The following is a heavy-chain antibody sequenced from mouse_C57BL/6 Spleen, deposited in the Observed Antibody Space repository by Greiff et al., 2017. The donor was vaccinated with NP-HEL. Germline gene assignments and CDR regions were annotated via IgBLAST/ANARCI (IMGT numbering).Heavy chain of an antibody. CDR3: ARSNWGFFDY. V-gene: IGHV3-1*01. D-gene: IGHD4-1*01. Sequence: EVKVIESGPGMVKPSQSLSLTCTVTGYSITSGYDWHWIRHFPGNKLEWMGYISYSGSTNYNPSLKSRISITHDTSKNHFFLKLNSVTTEDTATYYCARSNWGFFDYWGQGTTLTVSS. CDR2: ISYSGST. CDR1: GYSITSGYD. J-gene: IGHJ2*01.